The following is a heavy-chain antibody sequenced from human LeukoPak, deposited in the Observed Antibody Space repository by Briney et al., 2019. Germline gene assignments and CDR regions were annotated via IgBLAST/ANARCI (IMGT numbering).Heavy chain of an antibody. CDR2: ISASGGST. D-gene: IGHD6-13*01. CDR1: GFTFSSCA. V-gene: IGHV3-23*01. J-gene: IGHJ4*02. Sequence: GGSLRLSCAASGFTFSSCAMSWVRQAPGRGLEWVSGISASGGSTYYADSVKGRFIISRENSKNTLYLQMSSLRAEDTAIYYCVKDGGYSSSCYYFDYWGQGTLVTVSS. CDR3: VKDGGYSSSCYYFDY.